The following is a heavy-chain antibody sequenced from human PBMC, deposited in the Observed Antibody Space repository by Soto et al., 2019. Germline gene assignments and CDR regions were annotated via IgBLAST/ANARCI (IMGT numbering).Heavy chain of an antibody. D-gene: IGHD3-22*01. J-gene: IGHJ4*02. CDR2: INHSGST. Sequence: SETLSLTCAVYGGSFSGYYWSWIRQPPGKGLEWIGEINHSGSTNYNPSLKSRVTISVDTSKNQFSLKLSSVTAADTAVYYCARGGRGTMIVVVTRQYFDYWGQGTLVTVSS. V-gene: IGHV4-34*01. CDR3: ARGGRGTMIVVVTRQYFDY. CDR1: GGSFSGYY.